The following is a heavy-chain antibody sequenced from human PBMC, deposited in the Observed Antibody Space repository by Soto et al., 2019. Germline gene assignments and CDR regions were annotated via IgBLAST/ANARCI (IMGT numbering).Heavy chain of an antibody. Sequence: SETLSLTCTVSGGSISTTDYYWSWIRQPPGKGLEWIGYIYYSGSTYYNPSLKSRVTISVDTSMNQFSLKLSSVTAADTAVYYCARDRKGTPSPRYHWFDPWGPGILVTVSS. CDR2: IYYSGST. D-gene: IGHD2-15*01. V-gene: IGHV4-30-4*01. CDR3: ARDRKGTPSPRYHWFDP. J-gene: IGHJ5*02. CDR1: GGSISTTDYY.